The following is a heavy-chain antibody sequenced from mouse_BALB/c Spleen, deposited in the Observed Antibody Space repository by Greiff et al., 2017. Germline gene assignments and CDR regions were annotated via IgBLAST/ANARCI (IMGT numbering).Heavy chain of an antibody. CDR2: INSNGGST. Sequence: VESGGGLVQPGGSLKLSCAASGFTFSSYGMSWVRQTPDKRLELVATINSNGGSTYYPDSVKGRFTISRDNAKNTLYLQMSSLKSEDTAMYYCARVTNYAMDYWGQGTSVTVSS. CDR3: ARVTNYAMDY. CDR1: GFTFSSYG. V-gene: IGHV5-6-3*01. D-gene: IGHD1-3*01. J-gene: IGHJ4*01.